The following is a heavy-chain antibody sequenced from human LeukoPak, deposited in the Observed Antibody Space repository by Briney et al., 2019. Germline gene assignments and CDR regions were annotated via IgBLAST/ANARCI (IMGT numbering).Heavy chain of an antibody. Sequence: GGSLRLSCAASGFSFSSYWMTWVRQAPGKGLEWVATIKPDGSEKYYVDSVKGRFTISRDNAKNSLYLQINSLRAGDTAVYYCATQHYGDLDNWDQGTLVTVSS. D-gene: IGHD4-17*01. CDR3: ATQHYGDLDN. CDR2: IKPDGSEK. V-gene: IGHV3-7*01. CDR1: GFSFSSYW. J-gene: IGHJ4*02.